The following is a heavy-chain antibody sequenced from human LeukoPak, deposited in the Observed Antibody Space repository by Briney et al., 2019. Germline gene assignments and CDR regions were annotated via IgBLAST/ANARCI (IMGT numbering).Heavy chain of an antibody. Sequence: PSETLSLTCTVSGGSISSGGYYWSWIRQPPGKGLEWIGYIYHSGSTYYNPSLKSRVTISVDTSKNQFSLKLSSVTAADTAVYYCARHATYSRGLFDYWGQGTLVTVSS. V-gene: IGHV4-30-2*03. J-gene: IGHJ4*02. CDR3: ARHATYSRGLFDY. CDR2: IYHSGST. D-gene: IGHD6-19*01. CDR1: GGSISSGGYY.